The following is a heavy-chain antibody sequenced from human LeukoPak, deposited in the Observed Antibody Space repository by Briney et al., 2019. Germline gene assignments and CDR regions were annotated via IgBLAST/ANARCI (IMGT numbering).Heavy chain of an antibody. D-gene: IGHD5-24*01. Sequence: GGSLRLSCAAPGFTFSSYWMSWVRQAPGKGLEWVSGIIPSGHTTYYADSVRGRFTISRDNSRNTLYLQMNSLRAEDTAVYYCAKDDRWLQFCCWGQGTLVTVSA. CDR1: GFTFSSYW. J-gene: IGHJ4*02. V-gene: IGHV3-23*01. CDR3: AKDDRWLQFCC. CDR2: IIPSGHTT.